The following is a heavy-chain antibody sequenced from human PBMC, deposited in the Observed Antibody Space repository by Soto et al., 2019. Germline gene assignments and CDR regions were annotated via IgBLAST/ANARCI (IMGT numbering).Heavy chain of an antibody. CDR1: GFTVSNNY. J-gene: IGHJ6*03. CDR2: ISGSGGST. CDR3: AKDHRRMGVILMDV. V-gene: IGHV3-23*01. D-gene: IGHD3-16*02. Sequence: GGSLRLSCAASGFTVSNNYMSWVRQAPGQGLEWVSAISGSGGSTYYADSVKGRFTISRDNSKNTLYLQMNSLRAEDTAVYYCAKDHRRMGVILMDVWGKGTTVTVSS.